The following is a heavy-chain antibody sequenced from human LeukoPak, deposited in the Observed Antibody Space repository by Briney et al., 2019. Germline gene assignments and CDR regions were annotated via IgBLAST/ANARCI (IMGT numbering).Heavy chain of an antibody. Sequence: TGGSLRLSCSASGFTFSGSAMHWVRRAPGKGPEFVSGISANGDNTYYGDSVKVRFTISRDNSKNTVHLQMSSLSPEDTAVYYCVRDLTWGQGTLVIVSS. CDR3: VRDLT. CDR2: ISANGDNT. CDR1: GFTFSGSA. V-gene: IGHV3-64D*06. J-gene: IGHJ5*02.